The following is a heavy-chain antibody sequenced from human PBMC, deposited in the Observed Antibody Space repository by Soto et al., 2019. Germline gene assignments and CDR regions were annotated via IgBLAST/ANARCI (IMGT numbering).Heavy chain of an antibody. Sequence: QVQLQESGPGLVKPSETLSLTCTVSGGSISSYYWSWIRQPPGKGLEWIGYIYYSGSTNYNPSLKSRVTISVDTSKNQFSLKLSSVTAADTAVYYCARERPSGSSWYFSRGIYYFDYWGQGTLVTVSS. CDR1: GGSISSYY. CDR3: ARERPSGSSWYFSRGIYYFDY. D-gene: IGHD6-13*01. CDR2: IYYSGST. J-gene: IGHJ4*02. V-gene: IGHV4-59*01.